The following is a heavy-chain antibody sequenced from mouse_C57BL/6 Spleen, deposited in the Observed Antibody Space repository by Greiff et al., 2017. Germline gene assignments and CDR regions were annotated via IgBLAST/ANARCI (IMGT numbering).Heavy chain of an antibody. V-gene: IGHV14-3*01. J-gene: IGHJ3*02. Sequence: DVQLQESVAELVRPGASVKLSCTASGFTITNTYMHWVQQRPEQGLAWIGRIDPANGYTKYAPKFQGKATITADTSSNTAYLQLSSLTSEDTAIDYGVSDYDGSGACGYWGQGTLVTVSA. CDR3: VSDYDGSGACGY. D-gene: IGHD1-1*01. CDR1: GFTITNTY. CDR2: IDPANGYT.